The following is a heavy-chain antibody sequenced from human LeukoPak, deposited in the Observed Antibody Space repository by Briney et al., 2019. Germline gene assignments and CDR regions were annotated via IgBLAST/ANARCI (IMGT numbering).Heavy chain of an antibody. V-gene: IGHV5-51*01. CDR1: GYSFTSYW. CDR3: ARHGAKIVVVPAATLNYYYYGMDV. D-gene: IGHD2-2*01. CDR2: IYPGDSDT. Sequence: GESLKISCKGSGYSFTSYWIGWVRQMPGKGLEWMGIIYPGDSDTRYSPSFQGQVTISADKSISTAYLQWSSLKASDTAMYYCARHGAKIVVVPAATLNYYYYGMDVWGQGTTVTVSS. J-gene: IGHJ6*02.